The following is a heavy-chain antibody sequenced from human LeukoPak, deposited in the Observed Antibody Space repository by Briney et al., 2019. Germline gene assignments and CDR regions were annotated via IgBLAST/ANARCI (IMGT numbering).Heavy chain of an antibody. V-gene: IGHV4-59*08. D-gene: IGHD7-27*01. J-gene: IGHJ4*02. CDR2: IFYSGST. CDR1: GGSFSGYY. CDR3: ARQRDWGFGSYFDY. Sequence: SETLSLTCAVYGGSFSGYYWSWIRQPPGKGLEWIGYIFYSGSTYYSPSLKSRVTISVDTSKNQFSLNLISVTAADTAVYYCARQRDWGFGSYFDYWGQGTLVTVSS.